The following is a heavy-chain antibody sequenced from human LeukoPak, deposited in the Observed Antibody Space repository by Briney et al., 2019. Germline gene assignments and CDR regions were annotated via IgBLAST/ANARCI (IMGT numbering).Heavy chain of an antibody. CDR3: ASGHSSGWYEAAEYFHH. J-gene: IGHJ1*01. CDR2: MYYGGST. D-gene: IGHD6-19*01. Sequence: PSETLSLTCTVSGDSINSNNYYWGWIRQPPGKGLEWIVTMYYGGSTSYNPSLKGRVTISVDTSKNQFSLKLSSVTAADTAVYYCASGHSSGWYEAAEYFHHWGQGTLVTVSS. V-gene: IGHV4-39*07. CDR1: GDSINSNNYY.